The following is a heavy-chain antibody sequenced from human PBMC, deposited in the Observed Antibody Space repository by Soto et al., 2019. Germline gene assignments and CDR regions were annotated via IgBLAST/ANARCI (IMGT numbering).Heavy chain of an antibody. CDR3: ARGLDSGSYYFPLYFDY. V-gene: IGHV4-34*01. J-gene: IGHJ4*02. CDR1: GGSFSGYY. D-gene: IGHD1-26*01. Sequence: SETLSLTCAVYGGSFSGYYWSWIRQPPGQGLEWMGEINHSGSTNYNQSLNLRVTISVYTSTNQFSLKLSSVTAADTAVYYCARGLDSGSYYFPLYFDYWGQGTLVTVSS. CDR2: INHSGST.